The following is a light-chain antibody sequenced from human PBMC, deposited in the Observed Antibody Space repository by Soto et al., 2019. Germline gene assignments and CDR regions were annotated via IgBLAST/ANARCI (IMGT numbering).Light chain of an antibody. V-gene: IGLV2-14*01. J-gene: IGLJ2*01. Sequence: QSGLTQPASVSGSPGQSIAISCTGTSSDVGGYNYVAWYRQYPGEAPKLMIFDVTHRPSGVSSRFSGSKSGNTASLTISGLQAEDEADYYCSSYTSSSTLIFGGGTKLTVL. CDR3: SSYTSSSTLI. CDR2: DVT. CDR1: SSDVGGYNY.